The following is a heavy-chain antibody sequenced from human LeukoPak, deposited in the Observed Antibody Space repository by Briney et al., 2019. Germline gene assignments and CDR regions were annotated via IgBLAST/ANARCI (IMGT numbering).Heavy chain of an antibody. J-gene: IGHJ4*02. CDR2: ISWNSGSI. CDR1: GFTFDDYA. Sequence: GGSLRLSCAASGFTFDDYAMHWVRQAPGKGLEWVSGISWNSGSIGYADSVKGRFTISRDNAKNSLYLQMNSLRAEDTALYYCAKDASGYSYGSLHFDYWGQGTLATVSS. CDR3: AKDASGYSYGSLHFDY. V-gene: IGHV3-9*01. D-gene: IGHD5-18*01.